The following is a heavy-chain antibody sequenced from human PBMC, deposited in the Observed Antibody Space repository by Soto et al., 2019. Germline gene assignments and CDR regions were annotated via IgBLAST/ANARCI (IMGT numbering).Heavy chain of an antibody. CDR1: GGSISSSSYY. CDR3: ARLSLTVNYYYYGMDV. D-gene: IGHD1-20*01. CDR2: IYYSGST. V-gene: IGHV4-39*01. J-gene: IGHJ6*02. Sequence: PSETLSLTCTVSGGSISSSSYYWGWIRQPPGKGLEWIGSIYYSGSTYYNPSLKSRVTLSVDTSKNQFSLKLSSVTAADTAVYYCARLSLTVNYYYYGMDVWGQGTTVTVSS.